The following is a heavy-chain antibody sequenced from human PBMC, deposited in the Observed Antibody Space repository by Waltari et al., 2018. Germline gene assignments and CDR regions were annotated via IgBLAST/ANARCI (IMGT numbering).Heavy chain of an antibody. CDR3: AKEDDACDI. CDR1: EHTFMNYQ. CDR2: INTNGGYT. J-gene: IGHJ3*02. V-gene: IGHV1-46*01. Sequence: QVQLVQSGAEVKKPGASVKVSCKASEHTFMNYQIHWVRQAPGQGLEWMGIINTNGGYTIYAQKFQGRVSVTSDTSTSTVYMELSNLRSEDTGVYYCAKEDDACDIWGQGTMVTVSS.